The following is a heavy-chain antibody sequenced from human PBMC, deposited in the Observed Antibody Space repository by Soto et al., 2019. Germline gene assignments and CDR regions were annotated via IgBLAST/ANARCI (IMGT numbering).Heavy chain of an antibody. D-gene: IGHD3-22*01. Sequence: ASVKVSCKASGYTFTDYYLHWVRQAPGQGLEWMGWLNANSGGTNYAQKLQDRVTMTRDTSTSTAYMELRRLRSDDTAVYYCERDRGTMIVVVLDYWGQGTLVTVSS. J-gene: IGHJ4*02. CDR1: GYTFTDYY. V-gene: IGHV1-2*02. CDR3: ERDRGTMIVVVLDY. CDR2: LNANSGGT.